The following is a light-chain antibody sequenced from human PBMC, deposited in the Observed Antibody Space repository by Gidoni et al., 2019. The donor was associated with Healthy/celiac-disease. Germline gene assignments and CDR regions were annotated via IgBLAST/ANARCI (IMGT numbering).Light chain of an antibody. J-gene: IGKJ2*01. CDR3: KQSYSTPYT. Sequence: DIQMTQSPSSLSASVGDRVTITCRASQSISSYLNWYQQKPGKAPKLLIYAASSLQSGVPERFSGSGSGTDFTLKISSLQPEDFATYYCKQSYSTPYTFGQGTKLEIK. CDR2: AAS. V-gene: IGKV1-39*01. CDR1: QSISSY.